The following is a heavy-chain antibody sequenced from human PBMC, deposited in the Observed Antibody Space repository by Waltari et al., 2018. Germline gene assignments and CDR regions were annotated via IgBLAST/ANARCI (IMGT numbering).Heavy chain of an antibody. CDR1: GYIFTSYG. CDR3: ARLYYYDSSGYYYFDY. J-gene: IGHJ4*02. V-gene: IGHV1-18*01. Sequence: SGAEVKKPGASVKVSCKASGYIFTSYGISWVRQAPGQGLEWMGWISAYNVNTNYAQKLQGRVTMTTDTSTSTAYMELRSLRSDDTAVYYCARLYYYDSSGYYYFDYWGQGTLVTVSS. CDR2: ISAYNVNT. D-gene: IGHD3-22*01.